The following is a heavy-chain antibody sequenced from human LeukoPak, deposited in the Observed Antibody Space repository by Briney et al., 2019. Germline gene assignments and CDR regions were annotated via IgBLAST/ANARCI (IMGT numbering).Heavy chain of an antibody. V-gene: IGHV3-23*01. Sequence: GGSLRLSCAASGFTFSSYAMGWVRQAPGKGLEWVSAISGSGGSTYYADSVKGRFTISRDNSKNTLYLQMNSLRAEDTAVYYCAKSRTVVVTAQFDYWGQGTLVTVSS. J-gene: IGHJ4*02. CDR3: AKSRTVVVTAQFDY. CDR1: GFTFSSYA. CDR2: ISGSGGST. D-gene: IGHD2-21*02.